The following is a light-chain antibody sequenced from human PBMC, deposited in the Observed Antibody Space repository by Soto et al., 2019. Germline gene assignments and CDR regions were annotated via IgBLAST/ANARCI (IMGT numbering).Light chain of an antibody. CDR1: QRVGRS. CDR2: DSS. CDR3: QQYDKWPLT. Sequence: VMTQSPATLSVSPGEGATLSCRASQRVGRSLAWYQQKPGQAPRLLIFDSSTRATGIPAKFRGSGSGTEFTLTISSLQSEDFAIFYCQQYDKWPLTFGPGTKVDI. J-gene: IGKJ3*01. V-gene: IGKV3-15*01.